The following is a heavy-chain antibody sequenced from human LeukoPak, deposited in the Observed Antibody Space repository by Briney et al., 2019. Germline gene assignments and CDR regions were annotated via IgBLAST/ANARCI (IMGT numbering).Heavy chain of an antibody. Sequence: GGSLRLSRAASGFTFSSYAMSWVRQAPGKGLEWVSAISGSGGSTYYADSVKGRFTISRDNSRDTLYLQMNSLRAEDTAVHYCAKGYYDYVWGSYYFDYWGQGTLVTVSS. D-gene: IGHD3-16*01. CDR2: ISGSGGST. CDR1: GFTFSSYA. J-gene: IGHJ4*02. CDR3: AKGYYDYVWGSYYFDY. V-gene: IGHV3-23*01.